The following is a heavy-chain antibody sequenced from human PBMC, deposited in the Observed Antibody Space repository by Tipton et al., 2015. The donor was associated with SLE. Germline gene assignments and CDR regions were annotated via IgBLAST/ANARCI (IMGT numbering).Heavy chain of an antibody. V-gene: IGHV3-9*01. CDR3: ARGGYCSGGSCGPGHYYYGMDV. CDR1: GFNFNDYA. Sequence: SLRLSCAASGFNFNDYAMHWVRQVAGKGLEWVSGITWNSGSVGYGDSVKGRFTISRDNAKNSLYLEMNSLRVEDTGLYFCARGGYCSGGSCGPGHYYYGMDVWGQGTTVTVSS. D-gene: IGHD2-15*01. CDR2: ITWNSGSV. J-gene: IGHJ6*02.